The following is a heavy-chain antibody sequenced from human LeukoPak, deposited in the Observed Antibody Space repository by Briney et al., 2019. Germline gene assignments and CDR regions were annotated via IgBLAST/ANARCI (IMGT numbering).Heavy chain of an antibody. J-gene: IGHJ4*02. CDR2: ISYDGSNK. CDR3: AKDRRDSSGYQTVFDY. D-gene: IGHD3-22*01. Sequence: GGSLRLFCAASGFTFSSYAMSWVRQAPGKGLEWVAVISYDGSNKYYADSVKGRFTISRDNSKNTLYLQMNSLRAEDTALYYCAKDRRDSSGYQTVFDYWGQGTLVTVSS. V-gene: IGHV3-30*04. CDR1: GFTFSSYA.